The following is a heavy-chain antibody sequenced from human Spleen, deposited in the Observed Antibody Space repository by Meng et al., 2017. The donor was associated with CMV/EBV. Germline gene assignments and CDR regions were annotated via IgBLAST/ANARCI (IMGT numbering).Heavy chain of an antibody. D-gene: IGHD2-15*01. Sequence: GGSLRLSCAASGFTFGIHAMTWIRQAPGKGLEWVSYVSSDGTSVYYADSVNGRFTISRDNAKASLYLQLNSLRAEDTAVYYCARVDPSHSPYIAHWGQGTLVTVSS. CDR3: ARVDPSHSPYIAH. CDR2: VSSDGTSV. J-gene: IGHJ4*02. V-gene: IGHV3-11*01. CDR1: GFTFGIHA.